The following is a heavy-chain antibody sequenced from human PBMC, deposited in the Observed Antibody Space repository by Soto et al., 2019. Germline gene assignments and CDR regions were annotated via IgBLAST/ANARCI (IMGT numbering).Heavy chain of an antibody. J-gene: IGHJ5*02. V-gene: IGHV1-18*01. CDR1: GYTFTSYG. Sequence: ASVKVSCKASGYTFTSYGISWVRQAPGQGLEWMGWISAYNGNTYYAQKLQGRVTMTTDTSTSTSYMELRILRSDDTAVYYCAREELELHWFDPWGQGTLVTVSS. CDR2: ISAYNGNT. CDR3: AREELELHWFDP. D-gene: IGHD1-7*01.